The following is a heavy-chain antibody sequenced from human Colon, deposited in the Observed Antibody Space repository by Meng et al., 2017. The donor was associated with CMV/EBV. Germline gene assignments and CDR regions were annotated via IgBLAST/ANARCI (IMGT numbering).Heavy chain of an antibody. CDR2: IRYDRSNK. V-gene: IGHV3-30*02. Sequence: GGSLRLSCAASGFTFSRYGMHWVRQAPGKGLEWVAFIRYDRSNKYYADSVKGRFTLSRDKSKNTLYLQMNSVKVADTAVYYCARDQFYYFDYWGQGTLVTVSS. D-gene: IGHD5-24*01. J-gene: IGHJ4*02. CDR3: ARDQFYYFDY. CDR1: GFTFSRYG.